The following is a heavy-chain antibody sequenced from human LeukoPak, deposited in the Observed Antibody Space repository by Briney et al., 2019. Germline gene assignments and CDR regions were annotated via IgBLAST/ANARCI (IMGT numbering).Heavy chain of an antibody. CDR3: TRCGSYYGMDV. V-gene: IGHV3-73*01. CDR2: IRSKANSYAT. CDR1: GFTFSGSA. Sequence: GGSLKLSCAASGFTFSGSAMHWVRQASGKGLEWVGRIRSKANSYATAYAASVKGRFTISRDDSKNTAYLQMNSLKTEDTAVYYCTRCGSYYGMDVWGQGTTVTVSS. J-gene: IGHJ6*02. D-gene: IGHD1-14*01.